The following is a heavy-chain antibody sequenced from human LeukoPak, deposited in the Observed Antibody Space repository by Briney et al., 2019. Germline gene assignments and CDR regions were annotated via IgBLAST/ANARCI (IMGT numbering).Heavy chain of an antibody. D-gene: IGHD1-26*01. J-gene: IGHJ4*02. CDR2: ISSTSVFI. V-gene: IGHV3-21*01. Sequence: PGGSLRLSCAASEFIFSTYEMNGVRQAPGKALEWVASISSTSVFIYYAASVKGRFTISRDNAKNSLYLQMSYLRADDTAVYYCARVVGSAIRSGVDYWGQGTLVTVSS. CDR1: EFIFSTYE. CDR3: ARVVGSAIRSGVDY.